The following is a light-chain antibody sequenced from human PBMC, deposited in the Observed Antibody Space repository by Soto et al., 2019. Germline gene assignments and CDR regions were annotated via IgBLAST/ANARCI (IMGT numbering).Light chain of an antibody. V-gene: IGKV3-15*01. CDR2: GAS. CDR1: QSVSSN. Sequence: EIAMTQSPATLSVSPGERATLSCRASQSVSSNLAWYQQKPGQAPRLLIYGASMRATGIPARFSGSGSETEFTLTISSLQSEDFAVYYCQQYNNWPPGTFGQGTKVEIK. CDR3: QQYNNWPPGT. J-gene: IGKJ1*01.